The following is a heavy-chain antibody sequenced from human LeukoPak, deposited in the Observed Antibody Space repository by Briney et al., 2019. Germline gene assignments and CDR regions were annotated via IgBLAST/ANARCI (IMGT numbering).Heavy chain of an antibody. CDR1: GYSISSGYY. Sequence: SETLSLTCTVSGYSISSGYYWGWIRQPPGKGLEWIGGIYHSGSTYYNPSLKSRVTISVDTSKNQFSLKLSSVTAADTAVYYCARDGAAAGLFDPWGQGTLVTVSS. V-gene: IGHV4-38-2*02. CDR2: IYHSGST. J-gene: IGHJ5*02. D-gene: IGHD6-13*01. CDR3: ARDGAAAGLFDP.